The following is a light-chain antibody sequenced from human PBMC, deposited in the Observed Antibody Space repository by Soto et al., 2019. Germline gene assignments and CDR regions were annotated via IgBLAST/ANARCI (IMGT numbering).Light chain of an antibody. J-gene: IGLJ1*01. V-gene: IGLV2-14*01. Sequence: QSALTRPASVSGSPGQSITISCTGTSSDVGGYDYVSWYQQLPGKAPKLMIYDVNNRPSGVSNRFSGSKSGNTASLTISGLQAEDEADYYSSSYTGPSTFVSGGGTKVTDL. CDR3: SSYTGPSTFV. CDR2: DVN. CDR1: SSDVGGYDY.